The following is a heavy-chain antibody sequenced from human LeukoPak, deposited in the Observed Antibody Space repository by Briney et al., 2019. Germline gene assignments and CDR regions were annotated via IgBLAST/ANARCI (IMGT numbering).Heavy chain of an antibody. CDR1: GGSISSGSYY. CDR3: ARVVPAATLAYYYYYYMDV. D-gene: IGHD2-2*01. CDR2: IYTSGST. Sequence: SETLSLTCTVSGGSISSGSYYWSWIRQPAGKGLEWIGRIYTSGSTNYNPSLKSRVTISVDTSKNQFSLKLSSVTAADTAVYYCARVVPAATLAYYYYYYMDVWGKGTTVTISS. J-gene: IGHJ6*03. V-gene: IGHV4-61*02.